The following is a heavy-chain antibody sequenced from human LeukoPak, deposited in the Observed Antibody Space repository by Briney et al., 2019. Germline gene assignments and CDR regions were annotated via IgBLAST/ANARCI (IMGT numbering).Heavy chain of an antibody. D-gene: IGHD6-13*01. CDR2: INPNSGGT. J-gene: IGHJ5*02. V-gene: IGHV1-2*02. Sequence: ASVKVSCKASGYTFTGYYMHWVRQAPGQGLEWMGWINPNSGGTNYALKFQGRVTMTRDTSISTAYMELSRLRSDDTAVYYCARLSSSWSVPRNWFDPWGQGTLVTVSS. CDR1: GYTFTGYY. CDR3: ARLSSSWSVPRNWFDP.